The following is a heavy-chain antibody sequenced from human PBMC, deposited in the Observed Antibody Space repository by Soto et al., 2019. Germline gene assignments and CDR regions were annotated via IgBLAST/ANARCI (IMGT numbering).Heavy chain of an antibody. J-gene: IGHJ6*02. Sequence: QVQLVQSGAEVKKPGASVKVSCKASGYTFTGYYMHWVRQAPGQGLEWMGWINPNSGGTNYAQKFQGWVTMTRDTSISTAYMELSRLRSDDTAVYYCAREKMEVATGYYGMGVWGQGTTVTVSS. V-gene: IGHV1-2*04. CDR2: INPNSGGT. CDR1: GYTFTGYY. D-gene: IGHD5-12*01. CDR3: AREKMEVATGYYGMGV.